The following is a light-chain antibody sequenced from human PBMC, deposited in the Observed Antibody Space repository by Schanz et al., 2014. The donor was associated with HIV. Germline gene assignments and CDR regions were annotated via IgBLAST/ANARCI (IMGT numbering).Light chain of an antibody. V-gene: IGKV3-20*01. Sequence: EIVLTQSPGSLSLSPGGRATLSCGASQRLSSSYLAWYQQRPGQAPRLLIYGASSRATGIPDRFSGSGSGTDFTLTISSLQPEDFATYYCQQYNTKPYTFGQGTKLEIK. CDR3: QQYNTKPYT. CDR2: GAS. CDR1: QRLSSSY. J-gene: IGKJ2*01.